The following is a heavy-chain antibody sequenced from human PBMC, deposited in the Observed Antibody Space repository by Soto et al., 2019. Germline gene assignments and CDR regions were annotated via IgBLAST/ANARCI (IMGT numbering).Heavy chain of an antibody. D-gene: IGHD2-2*01. CDR1: GGTFSTYT. Sequence: QVQLVQSGAEVKKPGSSVRVSCKAPGGTFSTYTISWVRQAPGQGLEWMGRIIPIVDRANYAQKFQGRVTITADKSTNTAYMELSSLRSDDTAVYYCARDLAITVPAPMGYWGQGTLVTVSS. J-gene: IGHJ4*02. V-gene: IGHV1-69*08. CDR3: ARDLAITVPAPMGY. CDR2: IIPIVDRA.